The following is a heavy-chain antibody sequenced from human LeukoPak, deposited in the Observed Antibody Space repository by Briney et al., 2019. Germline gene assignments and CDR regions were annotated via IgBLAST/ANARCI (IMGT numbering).Heavy chain of an antibody. J-gene: IGHJ4*02. D-gene: IGHD3-10*01. Sequence: GGSLRLSCAASGFTFSSYAMSWVRQAPGKGLEWVSAISGSGGSTYYADSVKGRFTISRDNSKNTLYLQMNSLRAEDTAVYCCAKSLFPMVRGVIIYFDYWGQGTLVTVSS. CDR1: GFTFSSYA. CDR3: AKSLFPMVRGVIIYFDY. V-gene: IGHV3-23*01. CDR2: ISGSGGST.